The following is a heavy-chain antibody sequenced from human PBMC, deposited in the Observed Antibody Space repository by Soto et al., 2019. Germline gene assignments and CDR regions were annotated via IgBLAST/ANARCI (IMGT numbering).Heavy chain of an antibody. CDR3: ARPNWGFDY. CDR1: GFTFSRYG. CDR2: ISSTSTTI. D-gene: IGHD7-27*01. J-gene: IGHJ4*02. Sequence: EVQLVESGGGLVQPGGSLRLSCVASGFTFSRYGMNWVRQAPGKGLEWVSYISSTSTTIYYADSVKGRFTISRDNAKDSLDLQLYSLRDDDTAVYYCARPNWGFDYWGQGTLVTVSS. V-gene: IGHV3-48*02.